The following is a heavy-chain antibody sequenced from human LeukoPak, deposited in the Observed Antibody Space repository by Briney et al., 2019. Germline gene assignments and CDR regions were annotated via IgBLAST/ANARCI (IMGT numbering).Heavy chain of an antibody. V-gene: IGHV4-39*07. CDR3: AGAKFEVPAAIIDYYYYYMDV. J-gene: IGHJ6*03. D-gene: IGHD2-2*02. CDR2: IYYSGST. CDR1: GGSISSSSYY. Sequence: SETLPLTCTVSGGSISSSSYYWGWIRQPPGKGLEWIGSIYYSGSTYYNPSLKSRVTISVDTSKNQFSLKLSSVTAADTAVYYCAGAKFEVPAAIIDYYYYYMDVWGKGTTVTVSS.